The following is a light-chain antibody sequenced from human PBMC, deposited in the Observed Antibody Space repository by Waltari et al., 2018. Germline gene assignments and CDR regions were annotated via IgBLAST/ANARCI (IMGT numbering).Light chain of an antibody. Sequence: IVLTQSPGTLSLSPGGRATLSCRASQDIGHSLAWYQQRPGQAPRLLIYATSTRAAGIPDRFSGSGAVADFSLTITRLEPEDFAVYYCQHHVRLPATFGQGTKV. CDR1: QDIGHS. CDR2: ATS. CDR3: QHHVRLPAT. J-gene: IGKJ1*01. V-gene: IGKV3-20*01.